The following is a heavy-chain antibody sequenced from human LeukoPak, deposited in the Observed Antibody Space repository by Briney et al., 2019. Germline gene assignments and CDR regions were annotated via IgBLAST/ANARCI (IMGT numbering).Heavy chain of an antibody. J-gene: IGHJ4*02. CDR3: ARGLVGEMATTFDY. V-gene: IGHV3-21*01. Sequence: PGGSLRLSCAASGFTFSSYSMNWVRQAPGKGLEWVSSISSSSSYIYYADSVKGRFTISRDNAKDSLYLQMNSLRAEDTAVYYCARGLVGEMATTFDYWGQGTLVTVSS. D-gene: IGHD5-24*01. CDR2: ISSSSSYI. CDR1: GFTFSSYS.